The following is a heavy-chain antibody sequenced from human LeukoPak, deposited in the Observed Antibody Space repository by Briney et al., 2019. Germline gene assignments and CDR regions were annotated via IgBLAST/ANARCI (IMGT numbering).Heavy chain of an antibody. Sequence: PGGSLRLSCAASGFTFSSYAMSWVRQAPGKGLEWVSAISDSGSYTYDADSVKGRFAISRDNSKSTLFLQMNSLRAEDTAVYYCARDRSGYFQNWGQGTLVTVSS. V-gene: IGHV3-23*01. CDR2: ISDSGSYT. D-gene: IGHD3-22*01. CDR3: ARDRSGYFQN. J-gene: IGHJ1*01. CDR1: GFTFSSYA.